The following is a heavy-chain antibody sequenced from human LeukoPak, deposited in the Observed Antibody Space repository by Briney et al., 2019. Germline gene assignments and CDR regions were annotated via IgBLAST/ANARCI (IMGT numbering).Heavy chain of an antibody. J-gene: IGHJ2*01. Sequence: GGSLRLPCAASGFTFSSYAMSWVRHAPGKGLEWVSAISGSGGSTYYADSVKGRFTISRDNSKNTLYLQMNSLRAEDTAVYYCAKALLVDRYYDLWGRGTLVSVSS. CDR3: AKALLVDRYYDL. D-gene: IGHD6-6*01. CDR1: GFTFSSYA. V-gene: IGHV3-23*01. CDR2: ISGSGGST.